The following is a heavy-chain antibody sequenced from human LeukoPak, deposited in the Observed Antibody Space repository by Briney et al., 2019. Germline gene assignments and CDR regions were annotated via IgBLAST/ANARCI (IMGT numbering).Heavy chain of an antibody. Sequence: PGGSLRLSCAASGFTFSSYWMHWVRQAPGKGLVWVSRINSGGSSTNYADSVKGRFTISRDNAKNTLYLQMNSLRAEDTAVYHCVRRDWYYFDYWGQGTLVTVSS. V-gene: IGHV3-74*01. J-gene: IGHJ4*02. CDR3: VRRDWYYFDY. D-gene: IGHD2-21*01. CDR1: GFTFSSYW. CDR2: INSGGSST.